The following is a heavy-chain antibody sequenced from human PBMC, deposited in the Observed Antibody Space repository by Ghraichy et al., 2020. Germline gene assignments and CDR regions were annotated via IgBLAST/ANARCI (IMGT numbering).Heavy chain of an antibody. Sequence: GGSLRLSCAASGFTFSSYWMSWVRQAPGKGLEWVANIKQDGSEKYYVDSVKGRFTISRDNAKNSLYLQMNSLRAEDTAVYYCARETYGSGSYYVVYYYYGMDVWGQGTTVTVSS. CDR3: ARETYGSGSYYVVYYYYGMDV. V-gene: IGHV3-7*01. D-gene: IGHD3-10*01. J-gene: IGHJ6*02. CDR1: GFTFSSYW. CDR2: IKQDGSEK.